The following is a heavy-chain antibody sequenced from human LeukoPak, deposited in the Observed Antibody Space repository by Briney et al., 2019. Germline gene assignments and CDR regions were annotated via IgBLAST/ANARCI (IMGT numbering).Heavy chain of an antibody. Sequence: SETLSLTCAVYGGSFSGYYWSWIRQPPGKGLEWIGEINHSGSTNYNPSLKSRVTISVDTSKNQFSLKLSSVTAADTAVYYCARGRIAARPHYYYYGMDVWGQGTTVTVSS. CDR2: INHSGST. J-gene: IGHJ6*02. D-gene: IGHD6-6*01. CDR3: ARGRIAARPHYYYYGMDV. V-gene: IGHV4-34*01. CDR1: GGSFSGYY.